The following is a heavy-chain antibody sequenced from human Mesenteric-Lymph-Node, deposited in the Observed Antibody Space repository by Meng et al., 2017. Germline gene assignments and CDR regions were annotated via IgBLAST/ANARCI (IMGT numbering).Heavy chain of an antibody. Sequence: SETLSLTCVVSDYSISSGYYWCWIRQPPGKGLGWIGNIYHTGSTYYNPFLKSRVTISVDTSKNQFPLKLSSVTAADTAVYYCARGDYYGSGSYPTFDYWGQGTRVTGAS. D-gene: IGHD3-10*01. J-gene: IGHJ4*02. CDR2: IYHTGST. V-gene: IGHV4-38-2*01. CDR3: ARGDYYGSGSYPTFDY. CDR1: DYSISSGYY.